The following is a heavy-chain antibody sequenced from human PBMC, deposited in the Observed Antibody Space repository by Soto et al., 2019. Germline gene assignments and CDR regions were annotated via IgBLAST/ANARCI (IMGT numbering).Heavy chain of an antibody. CDR2: VYYSGNT. J-gene: IGHJ4*02. V-gene: IGHV4-59*08. CDR3: AHILSGSQFNY. CDR1: GGSISSYR. Sequence: SETLSLTCSVSGGSISSYRWSWIRQPPGKGLEWIGNVYYSGNTNYNPSLNSRVTISIDTSKNQFSLKVNSVIAADTAIYYCAHILSGSQFNYWGQGPPVTVS. D-gene: IGHD3-9*01.